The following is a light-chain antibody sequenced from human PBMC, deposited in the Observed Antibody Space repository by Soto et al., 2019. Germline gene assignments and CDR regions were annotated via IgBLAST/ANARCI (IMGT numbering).Light chain of an antibody. CDR1: SSDVGGYNY. CDR2: EVS. V-gene: IGLV2-8*01. CDR3: SSYAGNNNNL. Sequence: QSVLTQPPSASGSPGQSVTISCTGTSSDVGGYNYVSWYQQHPGKAPKVMIYEVSKRPSGVPDRFSGSKSGNTASLTVSGLQAEDEADYYCSSYAGNNNNLFGGGTKVTVL. J-gene: IGLJ2*01.